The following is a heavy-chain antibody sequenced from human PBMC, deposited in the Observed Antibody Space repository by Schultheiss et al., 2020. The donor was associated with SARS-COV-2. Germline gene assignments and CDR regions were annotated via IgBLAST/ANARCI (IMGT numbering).Heavy chain of an antibody. CDR2: ISWNSGSI. V-gene: IGHV3-9*01. D-gene: IGHD2-15*01. CDR1: GFTFDDYA. CDR3: ARADTRGYCSGGSCYLFGMDV. J-gene: IGHJ6*02. Sequence: GGSLRLSCAASGFTFDDYAMHWVRQAPGKGLEWVSGISWNSGSIGYADSVKGRFTISRDNSKNTLYLQMNSLRAEDTAVYYCARADTRGYCSGGSCYLFGMDVWGQGTTVTVSS.